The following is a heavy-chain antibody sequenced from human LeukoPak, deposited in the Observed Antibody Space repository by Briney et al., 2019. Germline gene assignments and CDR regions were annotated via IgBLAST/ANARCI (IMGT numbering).Heavy chain of an antibody. CDR1: GYTFTGYY. CDR2: INPNSGGT. D-gene: IGHD4-23*01. Sequence: ASVKVSCKASGYTFTGYYMHWVRQAPGQGLEWMGWINPNSGGTNYAQMLQGRVTMTTDTSTSTAYMELRSLRSDDTAVYYCARAVVVTRDFDYWGQGTLVTVSS. V-gene: IGHV1-2*02. J-gene: IGHJ4*02. CDR3: ARAVVVTRDFDY.